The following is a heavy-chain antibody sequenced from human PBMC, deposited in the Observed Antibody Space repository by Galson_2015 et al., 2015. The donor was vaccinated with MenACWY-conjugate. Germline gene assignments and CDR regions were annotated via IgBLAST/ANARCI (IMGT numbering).Heavy chain of an antibody. CDR1: GGSFSSYY. D-gene: IGHD2/OR15-2a*01. CDR3: ASTFSGSSTLFDY. CDR2: INHSGST. V-gene: IGHV4-34*01. J-gene: IGHJ4*02. Sequence: ETLSLTCAVYGGSFSSYYWSWIRQPPGKGLEWIGEINHSGSTNYNPSLKSRVTISVDTSKNQFSLKLSSMTAADTAVYYCASTFSGSSTLFDYWGQGTLVTVSS.